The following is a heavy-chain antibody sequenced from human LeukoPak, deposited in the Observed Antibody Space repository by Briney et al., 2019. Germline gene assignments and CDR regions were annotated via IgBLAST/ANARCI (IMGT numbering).Heavy chain of an antibody. CDR1: GYTFTSYG. CDR2: ISAYNGNT. J-gene: IGHJ3*02. D-gene: IGHD1-26*01. CDR3: ARDRRREWESEAFDI. V-gene: IGHV1-18*01. Sequence: ASVKVSCKASGYTFTSYGISWVRQAPGQGLEWMGWISAYNGNTNYAQKLQGRVTMTTDTSTSTAYMELRSLRSDDTAVYYCARDRRREWESEAFDIWGQGTMVTVSS.